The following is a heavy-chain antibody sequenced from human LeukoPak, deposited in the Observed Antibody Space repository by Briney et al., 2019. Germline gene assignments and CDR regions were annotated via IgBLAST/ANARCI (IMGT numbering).Heavy chain of an antibody. CDR2: IYTSGNT. J-gene: IGHJ4*02. CDR3: ARGPVAGNFDY. CDR1: GGSISSGSYY. V-gene: IGHV4-61*02. Sequence: PSETLSLTCTVSGGSISSGSYYWSWIRQPAGKGLEWIGRIYTSGNTNYNPSLKSRVTISVDTSKNQFSLKLGSVTAADTAVYYCARGPVAGNFDYWGQGTLVTVSS. D-gene: IGHD6-19*01.